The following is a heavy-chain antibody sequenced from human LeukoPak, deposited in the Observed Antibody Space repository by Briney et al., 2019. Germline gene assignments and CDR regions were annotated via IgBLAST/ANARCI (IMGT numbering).Heavy chain of an antibody. J-gene: IGHJ4*02. CDR2: IYTSGST. CDR3: ARRGTQWLVH. CDR1: GGSISSGSYY. Sequence: SETLSLTCTVSGGSISSGSYYWSWIRQPAGKGLEWIGRIYTSGSTNYNPSLKSRVTISVDTSKNQFSLKLSSVTAADTAVYYCARRGTQWLVHWGQGTLVTVSS. D-gene: IGHD6-19*01. V-gene: IGHV4-61*02.